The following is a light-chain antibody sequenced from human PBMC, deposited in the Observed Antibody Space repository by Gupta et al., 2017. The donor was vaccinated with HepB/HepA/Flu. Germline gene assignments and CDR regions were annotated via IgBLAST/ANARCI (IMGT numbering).Light chain of an antibody. V-gene: IGKV2-24*01. Sequence: DIVMTQTPLSSHVSLGQPTSIDYKSSQSLVHSDGNTYLSGLQQRPGHPLRLIIYKVSDRCSGVPDRFSGSGSGTDFTLKISRVEAEDVGVYYCMQASQFPRSFGQGTKLEIK. CDR2: KVS. CDR1: QSLVHSDGNTY. J-gene: IGKJ2*03. CDR3: MQASQFPRS.